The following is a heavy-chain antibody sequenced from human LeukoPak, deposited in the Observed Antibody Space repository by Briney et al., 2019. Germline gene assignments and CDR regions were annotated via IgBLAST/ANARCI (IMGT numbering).Heavy chain of an antibody. CDR3: ARDEACGGDCYYFDY. J-gene: IGHJ4*02. CDR2: IMPILGIA. D-gene: IGHD2-21*01. V-gene: IGHV1-69*10. Sequence: SVKVSCKASGGTLSSYAISWVRPAPGQGLEWVGWIMPILGIANYAQKFQGRVTITADKSTSTAYMELSSLRSEDTAVYYCARDEACGGDCYYFDYWGQGTLVTVSS. CDR1: GGTLSSYA.